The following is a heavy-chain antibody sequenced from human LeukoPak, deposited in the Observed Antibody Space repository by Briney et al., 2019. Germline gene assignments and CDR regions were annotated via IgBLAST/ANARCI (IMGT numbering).Heavy chain of an antibody. J-gene: IGHJ4*02. CDR2: IDDVSDTI. CDR3: ARESNWAFDY. D-gene: IGHD7-27*01. CDR1: GFILSSYS. Sequence: PGGSLRLSCAASGFILSSYSMNWVRHAPGKGLEWVSYIDDVSDTIYYADSVKGRFIISRDNAKNSLYLQMNSLRDEDTSVYFCARESNWAFDYWGQGTLVTVSS. V-gene: IGHV3-48*02.